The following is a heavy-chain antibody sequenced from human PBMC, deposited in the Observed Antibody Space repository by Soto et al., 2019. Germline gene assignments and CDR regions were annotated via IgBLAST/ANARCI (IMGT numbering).Heavy chain of an antibody. D-gene: IGHD3-9*01. CDR1: GGSISTFY. CDR3: ARTVLGPDLLADSFVDYYYYMDV. J-gene: IGHJ6*03. CDR2: VYYTGST. Sequence: SETLAFTCTVSGGSISTFYWSWIRQPPGKGLEWIGYVYYTGSTSYNPSHKRRVTFSADSSRGQFSLRLNSVTAADTAVYYCARTVLGPDLLADSFVDYYYYMDVWGQGTTVTVSS. V-gene: IGHV4-59*08.